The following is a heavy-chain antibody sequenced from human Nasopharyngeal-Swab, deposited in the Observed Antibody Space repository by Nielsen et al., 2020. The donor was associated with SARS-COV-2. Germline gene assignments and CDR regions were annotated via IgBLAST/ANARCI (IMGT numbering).Heavy chain of an antibody. CDR2: ISYDGSNK. Sequence: GESLKISCAASGFTFSRYTMHWVRQAPGKGLEWVAVISYDGSNKYYADSVKGRFTISRDISKNTLYLQMNSLRAEDTAVFYCASTPLGSSGYYYAFHYWGRGTLVTVSS. CDR3: ASTPLGSSGYYYAFHY. CDR1: GFTFSRYT. D-gene: IGHD3-22*01. J-gene: IGHJ4*02. V-gene: IGHV3-30-3*01.